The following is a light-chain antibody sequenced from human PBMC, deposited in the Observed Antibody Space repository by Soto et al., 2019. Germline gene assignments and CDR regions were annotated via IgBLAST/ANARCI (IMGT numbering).Light chain of an antibody. V-gene: IGLV2-14*01. J-gene: IGLJ2*01. CDR2: EVS. CDR3: SSYTSTSTLVV. Sequence: QSALTQPASVSGSPGQSITISCTGTSSDVGAYNFVSWYLQHPGKAPKLLIFEVSNRPSGVSDRFSGSKSGNTASLTISGLQAEDEADYYCSSYTSTSTLVVFGGGTKLTVL. CDR1: SSDVGAYNF.